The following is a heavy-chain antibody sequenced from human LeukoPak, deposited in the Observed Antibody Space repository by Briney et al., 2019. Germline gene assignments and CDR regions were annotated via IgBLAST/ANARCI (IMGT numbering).Heavy chain of an antibody. V-gene: IGHV1-2*02. J-gene: IGHJ4*02. Sequence: ASLKVSCKASGYTFTDYYMHWVRQAPGQGVEWMGWINPNDGDTYYARKFQGRVTMTRDTSISTAHMEVSRLRSDDTAVYYCARANFLYCSSTSCLFDYWGQGTLVTVSS. CDR2: INPNDGDT. CDR1: GYTFTDYY. D-gene: IGHD2-2*01. CDR3: ARANFLYCSSTSCLFDY.